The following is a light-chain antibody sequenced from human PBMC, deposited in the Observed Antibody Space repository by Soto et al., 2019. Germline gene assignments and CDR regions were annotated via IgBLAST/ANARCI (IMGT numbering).Light chain of an antibody. CDR3: SSYTSSSIPYV. V-gene: IGLV2-14*01. J-gene: IGLJ1*01. CDR2: DVS. Sequence: QSALTQPASVSGSPGQSITISCTGTSSDVGGYSYVSWYQQHPGKAPKLMIYDVSNRPSGVSNRFPGSKSGNTASLTISGLQAEDEADYYCSSYTSSSIPYVFGTGTKVTVL. CDR1: SSDVGGYSY.